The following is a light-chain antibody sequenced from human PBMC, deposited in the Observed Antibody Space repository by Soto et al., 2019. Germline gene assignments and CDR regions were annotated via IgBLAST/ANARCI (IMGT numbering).Light chain of an antibody. J-gene: IGLJ2*01. CDR1: SSDVGGYDF. Sequence: QSVLTQPRSVSGSPGQSVTISCTGTSSDVGGYDFVSWYQQHPGKAPKLMISDVSKRPSGVPDRFSGSKSGNTASLTISGLQAEDDADYYCCSYAGDLALFGGGTKVTVL. V-gene: IGLV2-11*01. CDR3: CSYAGDLAL. CDR2: DVS.